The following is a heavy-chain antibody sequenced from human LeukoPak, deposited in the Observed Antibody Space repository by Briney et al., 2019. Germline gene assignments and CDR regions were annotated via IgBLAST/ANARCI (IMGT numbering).Heavy chain of an antibody. V-gene: IGHV3-30-3*01. J-gene: IGHJ3*02. Sequence: GRSLRLSCAASGFTFSSYAMHWVRQAPGKGLEWVAVISYDGSNKYYADSVKGRFTISRDNSKNTLYLQMNSLRAEDTAVYYCARESLLRRAFDIWGQGTMVTVSS. CDR1: GFTFSSYA. CDR2: ISYDGSNK. D-gene: IGHD2-15*01. CDR3: ARESLLRRAFDI.